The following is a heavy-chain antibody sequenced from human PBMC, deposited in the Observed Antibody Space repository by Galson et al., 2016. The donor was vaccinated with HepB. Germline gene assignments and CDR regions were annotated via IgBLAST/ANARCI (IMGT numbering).Heavy chain of an antibody. J-gene: IGHJ4*02. CDR3: ARGAPFDS. Sequence: SVKVSCKASGYTFNTYNMHWVRQAPGQGLEWMGIIKPSGGNTIYAQKFQDRITMTRDTSTSTVYMELISLRSEDTAVYYCARGAPFDSWGQGTLVTVSS. CDR2: IKPSGGNT. CDR1: GYTFNTYN. V-gene: IGHV1-46*02.